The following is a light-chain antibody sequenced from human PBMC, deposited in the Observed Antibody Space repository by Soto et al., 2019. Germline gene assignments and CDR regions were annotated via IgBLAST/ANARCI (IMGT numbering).Light chain of an antibody. V-gene: IGLV7-46*01. CDR3: LLSYNGPYV. J-gene: IGLJ1*01. CDR1: TGAVTNGHY. Sequence: QAFVTQAPTLTVSPGGTVTLTCGSSTGAVTNGHYPYWFQQKPGQAPRTLIYDTTNRHSWTPARFSGSLLGGKAALTLSGAQPEDEAEYYCLLSYNGPYVFGTGTKVTVL. CDR2: DTT.